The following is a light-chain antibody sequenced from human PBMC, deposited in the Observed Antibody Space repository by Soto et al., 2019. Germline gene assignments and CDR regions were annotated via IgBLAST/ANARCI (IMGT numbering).Light chain of an antibody. CDR2: GAS. CDR1: QRVSSN. Sequence: EIVMTQSPATLSVSPGERATLSCRASQRVSSNLAWYQQKPGQAPRLLIYGASTRATGIPARFSGSGSGTEFTLTISSLQSEDFAVYYCQQYNNGPPDTFGQGTKLEIK. V-gene: IGKV3-15*01. J-gene: IGKJ2*01. CDR3: QQYNNGPPDT.